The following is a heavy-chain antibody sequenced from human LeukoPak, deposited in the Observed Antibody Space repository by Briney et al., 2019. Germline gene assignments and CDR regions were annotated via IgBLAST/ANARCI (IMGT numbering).Heavy chain of an antibody. CDR1: GYTFTSYP. V-gene: IGHV7-4-1*02. D-gene: IGHD6-13*01. J-gene: IGHJ4*02. CDR3: ARGGSSWYDY. Sequence: ASVKVSCKASGYTFTSYPINWVRQAPGQGLEWMGWVNTNTGNPTYARGFTGRFVFSLDTSVNTAYLEISSLKGEDSAVYYCARGGSSWYDYWGQGTLVTVSS. CDR2: VNTNTGNP.